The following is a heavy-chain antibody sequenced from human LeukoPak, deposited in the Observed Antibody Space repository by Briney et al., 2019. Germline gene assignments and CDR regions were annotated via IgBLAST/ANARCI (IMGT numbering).Heavy chain of an antibody. J-gene: IGHJ4*02. Sequence: SETLSLTCTVSGGSISSYYWSWIRQPPGKGLEWIGYIYYSGSTNYNPSLKSRVTISVDTSKNQLSLKLSSVTAADTAVYYCARQDYGSGSYFLDYWGQGTLVTVSS. CDR1: GGSISSYY. CDR3: ARQDYGSGSYFLDY. CDR2: IYYSGST. D-gene: IGHD3-10*01. V-gene: IGHV4-59*08.